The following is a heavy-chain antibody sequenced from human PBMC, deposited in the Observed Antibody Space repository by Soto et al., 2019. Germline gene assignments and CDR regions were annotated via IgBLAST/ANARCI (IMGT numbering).Heavy chain of an antibody. V-gene: IGHV5-10-1*01. J-gene: IGHJ4*02. CDR3: VRQYMVAARNSPYYLDL. Sequence: PGESLKISCKDSGYSFINYWINWVRQMPDKGLEWMGRIDPRDSYTNYSPSFQGHVTISIDRSINTAYLQWSSLKASDTAIYYCVRQYMVAARNSPYYLDLWGQGVLVTVSS. CDR2: IDPRDSYT. D-gene: IGHD2-15*01. CDR1: GYSFINYW.